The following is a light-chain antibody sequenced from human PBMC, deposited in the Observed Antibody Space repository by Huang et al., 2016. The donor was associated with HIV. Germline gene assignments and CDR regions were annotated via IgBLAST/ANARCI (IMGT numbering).Light chain of an antibody. CDR1: QSVGSN. CDR2: AAS. CDR3: QQHNTWPRT. J-gene: IGKJ1*01. V-gene: IGKV3-15*01. Sequence: EIVMTQSPATLSVSPGERATLSCSASQSVGSNLAWYQQRRGQAPRLLIYAASTRASGRPARFSGSGSGTEFTLTVSSLQSEDFAVYYCQQHNTWPRTFGQGTRV.